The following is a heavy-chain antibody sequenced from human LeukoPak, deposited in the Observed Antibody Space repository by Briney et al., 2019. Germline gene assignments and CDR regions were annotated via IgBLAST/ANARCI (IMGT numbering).Heavy chain of an antibody. J-gene: IGHJ4*02. CDR3: ASTYYYDSSGFDY. D-gene: IGHD3-22*01. V-gene: IGHV4-38-2*02. Sequence: SETLSLTCTVSGYSISSGYYWGWIRQPPGKGLEWIGSIYHSGSTYYNPSLKSRVTISVDTSKNQFSLKLSSVTAADTAVYYCASTYYYDSSGFDYWGQETLVTVSS. CDR2: IYHSGST. CDR1: GYSISSGYY.